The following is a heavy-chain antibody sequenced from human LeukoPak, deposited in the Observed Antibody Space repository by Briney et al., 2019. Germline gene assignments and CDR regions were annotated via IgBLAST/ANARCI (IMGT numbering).Heavy chain of an antibody. CDR2: IWYDGSNK. J-gene: IGHJ4*02. CDR1: GFTFSSYG. Sequence: GGSLRLSCAASGFTFSSYGMHWVRQAPGKGLEWVVDIWYDGSNKYYADSVKGRFTISRDNSKNTLYLQMNSLRAEDTAVYYCAKDRPPQYDSGTYSDYWGQGTLVTVSS. D-gene: IGHD3-10*01. V-gene: IGHV3-33*06. CDR3: AKDRPPQYDSGTYSDY.